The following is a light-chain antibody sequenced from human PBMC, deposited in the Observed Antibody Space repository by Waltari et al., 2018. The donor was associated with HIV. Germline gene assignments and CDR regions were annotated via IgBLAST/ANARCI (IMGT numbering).Light chain of an antibody. J-gene: IGLJ1*01. CDR2: RNN. V-gene: IGLV1-47*01. CDR1: SSNLGSNY. CDR3: AVWGDSLNSYV. Sequence: QSVLTQPPSASGTPGQRVTISCSGSSSNLGSNYVYWYQQLPGTAPKLLIYRNNQRPSGVPDQFSGSKSGTSASLAISGLRSEDEADYYCAVWGDSLNSYVFGTGTEVTVL.